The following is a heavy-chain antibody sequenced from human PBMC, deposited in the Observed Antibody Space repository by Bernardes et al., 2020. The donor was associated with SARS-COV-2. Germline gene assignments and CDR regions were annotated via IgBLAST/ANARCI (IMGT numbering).Heavy chain of an antibody. D-gene: IGHD6-13*01. V-gene: IGHV3-53*01. CDR1: GFTVSSTY. Sequence: GGSLRLSCAASGFTVSSTYMSWVRQAPGKGLEWVSVIYRGGNTYYADSVKGRFTISRDNSKNTLYLQMNSLRAEDTAVYYCARRKSSSWSHDYWGQGTLVTVSS. J-gene: IGHJ4*02. CDR2: IYRGGNT. CDR3: ARRKSSSWSHDY.